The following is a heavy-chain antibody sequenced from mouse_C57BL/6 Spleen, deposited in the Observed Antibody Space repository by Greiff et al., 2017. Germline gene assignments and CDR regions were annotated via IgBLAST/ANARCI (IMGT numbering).Heavy chain of an antibody. CDR2: IDPSDSYT. D-gene: IGHD1-1*01. V-gene: IGHV1-69*01. CDR3: ARVPNPYDYGRYFDV. J-gene: IGHJ1*03. CDR1: GYTFTSYW. Sequence: QVQLQQPGAELVMPGASVKLSCKASGYTFTSYWMHWVKQRPGQGLEWIGEIDPSDSYTNYNQKFKGKSTLTVDKSSSTAYMQLSSLTSEDSAVYYGARVPNPYDYGRYFDVWGTGTTVTVSS.